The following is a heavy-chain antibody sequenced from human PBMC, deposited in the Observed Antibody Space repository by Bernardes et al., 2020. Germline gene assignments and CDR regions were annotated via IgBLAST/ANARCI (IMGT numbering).Heavy chain of an antibody. V-gene: IGHV3-73*01. D-gene: IGHD2-15*01. CDR3: TRREGYCSGGSCYWGRGRDYGMDV. J-gene: IGHJ6*04. CDR1: GFTFSGSA. Sequence: GGSLRLSCAASGFTFSGSAMHWVRQASGKGLEWVGRIRSKANSYATAYAASVKGRFTISRDDSKNTAYLQMNSLKTEDTAVYYCTRREGYCSGGSCYWGRGRDYGMDVWGKGTTVTVSS. CDR2: IRSKANSYAT.